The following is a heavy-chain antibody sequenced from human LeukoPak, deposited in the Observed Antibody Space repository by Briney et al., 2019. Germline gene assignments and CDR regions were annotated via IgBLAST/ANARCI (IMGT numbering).Heavy chain of an antibody. Sequence: SETLSLTCTVSGGSISSYYWSWIRQPPGKGLEWIGYIYYSGSTNYNPSLKSRVTISVDTSKNQFSLKLSSVTAADTAVYYCARSSPPVIAAAGIIENWGQGTLVTVSS. J-gene: IGHJ4*02. CDR2: IYYSGST. CDR3: ARSSPPVIAAAGIIEN. CDR1: GGSISSYY. V-gene: IGHV4-59*01. D-gene: IGHD6-13*01.